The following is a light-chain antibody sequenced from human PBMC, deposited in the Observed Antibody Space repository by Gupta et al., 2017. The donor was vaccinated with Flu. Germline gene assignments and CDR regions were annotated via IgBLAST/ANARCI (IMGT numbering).Light chain of an antibody. Sequence: DIQMTQSPSSLTASVGDRVTIACRASQRIGSYLNWFQQKPGKAPKLLIYATSSLQSGVPSRFSGSGSGTDFTLTISSLQPEDFASYYCQQTATTPYSVGQGTKLE. V-gene: IGKV1-39*01. CDR3: QQTATTPYS. CDR1: QRIGSY. CDR2: ATS. J-gene: IGKJ2*01.